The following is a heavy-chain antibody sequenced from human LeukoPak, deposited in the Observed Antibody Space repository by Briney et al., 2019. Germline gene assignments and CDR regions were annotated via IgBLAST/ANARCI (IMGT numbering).Heavy chain of an antibody. D-gene: IGHD4-17*01. CDR3: ARGLRRIYGDYVSGYYYYGMDV. CDR2: INHSGST. V-gene: IGHV4-34*01. CDR1: GGSFSGYY. Sequence: PSETLSLTCAVYGGSFSGYYWSWIRQPPGKGLEWIGEINHSGSTNYNPSLKSRVTISVDTSKNQFSLKLSSVTAADTAVYYCARGLRRIYGDYVSGYYYYGMDVWGQGTTVTVSS. J-gene: IGHJ6*02.